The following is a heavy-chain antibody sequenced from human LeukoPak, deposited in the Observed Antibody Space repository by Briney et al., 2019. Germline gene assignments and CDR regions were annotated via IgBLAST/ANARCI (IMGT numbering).Heavy chain of an antibody. J-gene: IGHJ4*02. V-gene: IGHV3-30*02. CDR1: GFSFSSDA. CDR3: ASSGSYRFDY. D-gene: IGHD1-26*01. CDR2: ILSDGNKK. Sequence: SGGSLRLSCAASGFSFSSDAMHWVRQAPGKGLEWVAIILSDGNKKYYPDSVRGRFTISRDNSKNTLYLQMNSLRGEDTAVYYCASSGSYRFDYWGQGTLVTVSS.